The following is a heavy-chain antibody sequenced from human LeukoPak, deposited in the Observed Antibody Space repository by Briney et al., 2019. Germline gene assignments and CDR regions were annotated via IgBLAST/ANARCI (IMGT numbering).Heavy chain of an antibody. CDR3: ARKTAVDEGYFDWLLYSVRYGMDV. Sequence: ASVKVSCKASEYTFTGYYMHWVRQAPGQGLEWMGWINPNSGGSNYAQKFQGRVTMTRDTSISTAYMELSRLRSDDTAVYYCARKTAVDEGYFDWLLYSVRYGMDVWGQGTTVTVSS. D-gene: IGHD3-9*01. J-gene: IGHJ6*02. CDR1: EYTFTGYY. CDR2: INPNSGGS. V-gene: IGHV1-2*02.